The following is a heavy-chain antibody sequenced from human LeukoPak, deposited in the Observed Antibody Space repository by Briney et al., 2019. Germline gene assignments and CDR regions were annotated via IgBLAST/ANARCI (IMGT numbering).Heavy chain of an antibody. Sequence: GASVKVSCKASGYTFTGYYMHWVRQAPGQGLEWMEWINPNSGGTNYAQKFQGRVTMTRDTSISTAYMELSRLRSDDTAVYYCARQRAYYDFWSGYYTKDYWGQGTLVTVSS. D-gene: IGHD3-3*01. CDR3: ARQRAYYDFWSGYYTKDY. CDR2: INPNSGGT. CDR1: GYTFTGYY. V-gene: IGHV1-2*02. J-gene: IGHJ4*02.